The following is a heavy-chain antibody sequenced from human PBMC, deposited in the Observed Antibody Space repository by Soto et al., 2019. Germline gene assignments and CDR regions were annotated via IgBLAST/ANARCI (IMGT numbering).Heavy chain of an antibody. CDR1: GFTFSTYA. CDR3: AKDGGGYNYGYVMLDKYYYGMDV. CDR2: ISYDGTNK. J-gene: IGHJ6*02. Sequence: HPGGSLRLSCAASGFTFSTYAMHWVRQAPGKGLEWVAVISYDGTNKYYADSVRGRFTISRDNSKNTLFLQMNSLRAEDTAVYYCAKDGGGYNYGYVMLDKYYYGMDVWGQGTTVTVS. D-gene: IGHD5-18*01. V-gene: IGHV3-30-3*01.